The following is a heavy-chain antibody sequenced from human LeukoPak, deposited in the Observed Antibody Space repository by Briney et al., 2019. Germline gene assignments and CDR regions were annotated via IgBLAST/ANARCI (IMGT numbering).Heavy chain of an antibody. CDR1: GGSISSSNW. Sequence: SETLSLTCAVSGGSISSSNWWSWVRQPPGKGLEWIGEIYHSGSTYYNPSLKSRVTISVDTSKNQFSLKLSSVTAADTAVYFCARDEAPEYWGQGTLVTVSS. V-gene: IGHV4-4*02. CDR2: IYHSGST. CDR3: ARDEAPEY. J-gene: IGHJ4*02.